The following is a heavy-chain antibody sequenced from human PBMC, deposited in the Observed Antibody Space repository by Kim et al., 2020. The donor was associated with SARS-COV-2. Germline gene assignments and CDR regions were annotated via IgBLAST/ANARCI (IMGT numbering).Heavy chain of an antibody. Sequence: NPSLKSRVTISVDTSKNQFSLKLSSVTAADTAVYYCARDPGSYGSGSGVYWGQGTLVTVSS. J-gene: IGHJ4*02. V-gene: IGHV4-31*02. D-gene: IGHD3-10*01. CDR3: ARDPGSYGSGSGVY.